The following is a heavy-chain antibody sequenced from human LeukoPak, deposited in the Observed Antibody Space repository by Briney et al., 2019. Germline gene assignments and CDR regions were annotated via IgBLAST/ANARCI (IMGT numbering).Heavy chain of an antibody. J-gene: IGHJ4*02. D-gene: IGHD1-26*01. CDR1: GFTVSGNY. V-gene: IGHV3-66*01. Sequence: GGSLRLSCAASGFTVSGNYMSWVRQAPGKGLEWVSVIYSGGSTYYADSVKGRFTISRDNSKNTLYLQMNSLRAEDTAVYYCARDPSGSYYFDYWGQGTLVTVSS. CDR2: IYSGGST. CDR3: ARDPSGSYYFDY.